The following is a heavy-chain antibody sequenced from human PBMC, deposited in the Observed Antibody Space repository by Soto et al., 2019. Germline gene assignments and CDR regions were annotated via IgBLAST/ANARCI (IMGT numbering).Heavy chain of an antibody. CDR3: ARGPSGDKVDY. Sequence: QVQLQESGPGLVEPSQTLSLTCTVSGDSISNGYYTWSWIRQPPGKDLEWIGHIYNSVNTYSNPSLKSRVTISADTSKNQFSLKLSSVTAADTDVYYCARGPSGDKVDYWGQGTLVTVSS. V-gene: IGHV4-30-4*01. J-gene: IGHJ4*02. D-gene: IGHD3-10*01. CDR1: GDSISNGYYT. CDR2: IYNSVNT.